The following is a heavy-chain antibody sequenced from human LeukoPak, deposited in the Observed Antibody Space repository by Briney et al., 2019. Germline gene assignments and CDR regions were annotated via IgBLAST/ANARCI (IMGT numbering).Heavy chain of an antibody. CDR3: ARGHYRLTMVRGGTPFDL. J-gene: IGHJ2*01. D-gene: IGHD3-10*01. Sequence: SQTLSLTCTVSGGSISSGSYYWSWIRQPAGKGLEWIGRIYTSGSTNYNPSLKSRVTISVDTSKNQFSLKLSSVTAADTAVYYCARGHYRLTMVRGGTPFDLWGRGTLVTVSS. V-gene: IGHV4-61*02. CDR2: IYTSGST. CDR1: GGSISSGSYY.